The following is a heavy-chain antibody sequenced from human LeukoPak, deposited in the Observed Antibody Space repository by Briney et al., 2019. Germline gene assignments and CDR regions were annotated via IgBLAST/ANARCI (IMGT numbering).Heavy chain of an antibody. D-gene: IGHD2-21*02. J-gene: IGHJ6*03. CDR3: ARRYCGGDCYPEGLLYYYHYMDV. CDR2: INHSGST. V-gene: IGHV4-34*01. Sequence: SETLSLTCAVYGGSFSGYYWSWIRQPPGKGLEWIGEINHSGSTNYNPSLKSRVTISVDTSKNQFSLKLSSVTAADTAVYYCARRYCGGDCYPEGLLYYYHYMDVWGKGTTVTISS. CDR1: GGSFSGYY.